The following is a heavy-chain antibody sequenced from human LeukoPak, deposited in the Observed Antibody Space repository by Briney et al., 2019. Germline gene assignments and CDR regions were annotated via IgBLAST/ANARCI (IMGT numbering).Heavy chain of an antibody. CDR2: IYYGQTI. CDR1: GGFISSGGYY. CDR3: ARVRVVAGTWFDP. Sequence: PSETLSLTCTVSGGFISSGGYYWSWIRQSPGKGLEWIGSIYYGQTIYYNPSLNSRVTISVDTSKNQFSLKLSSVTAADTAVYYCARVRVVAGTWFDPWGQGTLVTVSS. V-gene: IGHV4-39*07. D-gene: IGHD6-19*01. J-gene: IGHJ5*02.